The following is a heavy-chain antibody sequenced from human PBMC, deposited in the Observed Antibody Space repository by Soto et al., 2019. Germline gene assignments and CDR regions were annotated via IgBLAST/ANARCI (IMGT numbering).Heavy chain of an antibody. CDR3: AILPYYDSRVGWFDP. Sequence: QLQLQESGPGLVKPSETLSLTCTVSGGSISSSSYYWGWIRQPPGKGLEWIGSIYYSGSTYYNPSLKSRVTIYVDTSKNKFFLKLSSVTAADTAVYYCAILPYYDSRVGWFDPWGQGTLVTVSS. J-gene: IGHJ5*02. D-gene: IGHD3-22*01. V-gene: IGHV4-39*01. CDR2: IYYSGST. CDR1: GGSISSSSYY.